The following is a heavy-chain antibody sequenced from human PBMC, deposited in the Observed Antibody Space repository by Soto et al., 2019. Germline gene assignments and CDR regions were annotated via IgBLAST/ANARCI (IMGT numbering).Heavy chain of an antibody. V-gene: IGHV4-30-4*01. J-gene: IGHJ5*02. CDR2: IYYSGST. D-gene: IGHD2-15*01. CDR1: GGSISSGDYY. Sequence: QVQLQESGPGVVKPSQTLSLTCTVSGGSISSGDYYWSWIRQPPGKGLEWIGYIYYSGSTYYKPSLKSRVTILVVTSKNQFSLKLSSVTAADTAVYYCASVYCSGGSCYWGGNWFDPWGQGTLVTVSS. CDR3: ASVYCSGGSCYWGGNWFDP.